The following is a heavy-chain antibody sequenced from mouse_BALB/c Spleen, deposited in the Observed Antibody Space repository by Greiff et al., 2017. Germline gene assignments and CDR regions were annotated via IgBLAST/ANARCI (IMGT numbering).Heavy chain of an antibody. Sequence: QVQLQQPGAELVKPGASVKLSCKASGYTFTSYYMYWVKQRPGQGLEWIGGINPSNGGTNFNEKFKSKATLTVDKSSSTAYMQLSSLTSEDSAVYYCTRFYDGYNRYYFDYWGQGTTLTVSS. J-gene: IGHJ2*01. CDR3: TRFYDGYNRYYFDY. CDR2: INPSNGGT. D-gene: IGHD2-3*01. CDR1: GYTFTSYY. V-gene: IGHV1S81*02.